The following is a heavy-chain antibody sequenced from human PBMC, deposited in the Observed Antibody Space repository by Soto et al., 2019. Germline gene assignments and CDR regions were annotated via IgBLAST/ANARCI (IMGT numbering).Heavy chain of an antibody. D-gene: IGHD4-17*01. CDR1: GGSISSGGYY. CDR2: IYYSGST. V-gene: IGHV4-31*03. CDR3: ASVDTVTTNRLGAFDI. J-gene: IGHJ3*02. Sequence: QVQLQESGPGLVKPSQTLSLTCTVSGGSISSGGYYWSWIRQHPGKGLEWIGYIYYSGSTYYNPSLKSRVTISVDTSKNQFSLKLSSVTAADTAVYYCASVDTVTTNRLGAFDIWGQGTMVTVSS.